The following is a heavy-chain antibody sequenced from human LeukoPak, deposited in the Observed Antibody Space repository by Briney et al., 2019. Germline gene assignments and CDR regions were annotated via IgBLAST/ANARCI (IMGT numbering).Heavy chain of an antibody. Sequence: SETLSLTCAVYGGSFSGYYWSWIRQPPGKGLEWIGEINHSGSTSYNPSLKSRVTISVDTSKNQFSLKLSSVTAADTAVYYCARTVGVTTKAFDIWGQGTMVTVSS. CDR1: GGSFSGYY. V-gene: IGHV4-34*01. CDR3: ARTVGVTTKAFDI. D-gene: IGHD4-17*01. J-gene: IGHJ3*02. CDR2: INHSGST.